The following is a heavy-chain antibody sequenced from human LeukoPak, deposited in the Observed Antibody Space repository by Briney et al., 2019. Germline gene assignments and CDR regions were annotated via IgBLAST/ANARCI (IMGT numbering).Heavy chain of an antibody. D-gene: IGHD2-15*01. CDR2: IKQDGSAK. CDR1: GFTFSSYW. CDR3: ASGYCGGGSCYPNWFDP. J-gene: IGHJ5*02. Sequence: PGGSLRLSCAASGFTFSSYWMSWVRQAPGKGLEWVANIKQDGSAKYYVDSVKGRFTISRDNAENSLYLQMNSLRAEDTAVYYCASGYCGGGSCYPNWFDPWGRGTLVTVSS. V-gene: IGHV3-7*01.